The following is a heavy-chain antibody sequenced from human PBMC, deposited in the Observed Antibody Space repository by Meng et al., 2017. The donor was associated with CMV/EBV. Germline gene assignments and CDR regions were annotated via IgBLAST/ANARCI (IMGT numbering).Heavy chain of an antibody. V-gene: IGHV1-69*01. CDR1: GTLSSDA. Sequence: GTLSSDAISWVRQAPGQGLEWMGGIIPIFGTANYAQKFQGRVTITADESTSTAYMELSSLRSEDTAVYYCARDSGNSSGYYPFFDYWGQGTLVTVSS. CDR3: ARDSGNSSGYYPFFDY. J-gene: IGHJ4*02. D-gene: IGHD3-22*01. CDR2: IIPIFGTA.